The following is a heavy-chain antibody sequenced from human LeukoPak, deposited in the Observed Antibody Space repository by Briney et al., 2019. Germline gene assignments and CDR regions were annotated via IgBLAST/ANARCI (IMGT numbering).Heavy chain of an antibody. Sequence: PSETLSLTCAVYGGSFSGYYWSWIRQPPGKGLEWIGEINHSGSTNYNPSLKSRVTISVDTSKNQFSLKLSSVTAADTAVYYCAREVTGSGSYIVYWGQGTLVTVSS. CDR1: GGSFSGYY. V-gene: IGHV4-34*01. D-gene: IGHD1-26*01. J-gene: IGHJ4*02. CDR3: AREVTGSGSYIVY. CDR2: INHSGST.